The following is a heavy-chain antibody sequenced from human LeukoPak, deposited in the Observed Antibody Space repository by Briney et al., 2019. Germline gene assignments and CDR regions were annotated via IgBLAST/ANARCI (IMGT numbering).Heavy chain of an antibody. Sequence: PGRSLRLSCAASGFTFSSYAMHWVRQAPGKGLEWVAVISYDGSDKYYGDSVKGRFTISRDNSKNTLFLQMNSLRDEDTAVYYCAREESGSYFSWSVGYFDYWGQGTLVTVSS. CDR3: AREESGSYFSWSVGYFDY. CDR2: ISYDGSDK. CDR1: GFTFSSYA. J-gene: IGHJ4*02. V-gene: IGHV3-30*03. D-gene: IGHD1-26*01.